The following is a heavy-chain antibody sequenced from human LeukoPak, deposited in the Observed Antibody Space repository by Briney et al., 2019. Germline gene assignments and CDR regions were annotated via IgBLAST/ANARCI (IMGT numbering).Heavy chain of an antibody. CDR2: MNPNSGNT. Sequence: ASVKVSCKASGYTFNSYDINWVRQATGQGLEWMGWMNPNSGNTGYAQRFQGRVTMTRNTSISTAYVELSSLRSDDTAVYYCARDTKRSRARWENLGIDPWGQGTLVTVSS. J-gene: IGHJ5*02. V-gene: IGHV1-8*01. CDR3: ARDTKRSRARWENLGIDP. CDR1: GYTFNSYD. D-gene: IGHD3-16*01.